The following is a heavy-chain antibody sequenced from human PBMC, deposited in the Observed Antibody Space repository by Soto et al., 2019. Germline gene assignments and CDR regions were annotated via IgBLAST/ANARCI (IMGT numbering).Heavy chain of an antibody. V-gene: IGHV1-69*13. CDR1: GGTFSSYA. CDR3: ASLKGRWLQYDAFDI. D-gene: IGHD4-4*01. Sequence: GASVKVSCKASGGTFSSYAISWVRQAPGQGLEWMGGIIPIFGTANYAQKFQGRVTITADESTSTAYMELSSLRSEDTAVYYCASLKGRWLQYDAFDIWGQGTMVTVSS. CDR2: IIPIFGTA. J-gene: IGHJ3*02.